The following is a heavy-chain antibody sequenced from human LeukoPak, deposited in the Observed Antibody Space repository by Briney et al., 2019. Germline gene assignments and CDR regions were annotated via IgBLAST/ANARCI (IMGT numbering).Heavy chain of an antibody. CDR1: GGSVSSYY. J-gene: IGHJ4*02. D-gene: IGHD2-15*01. V-gene: IGHV4-59*02. Sequence: SETLSLTCTVSGGSVSSYYWSWIRQPPGKGLEWIGYIYYSGSTNYNPSLKSRVTVSVDTSKNQFSLKLSSVTAADTAVYYCAGLYCSGGSCYFDYWGQGTLVTVSS. CDR2: IYYSGST. CDR3: AGLYCSGGSCYFDY.